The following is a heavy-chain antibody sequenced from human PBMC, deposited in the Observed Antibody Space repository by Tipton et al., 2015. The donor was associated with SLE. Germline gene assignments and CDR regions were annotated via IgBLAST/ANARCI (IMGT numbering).Heavy chain of an antibody. V-gene: IGHV4-30-4*08. J-gene: IGHJ6*02. D-gene: IGHD1-1*01. CDR3: ARQGSTTDGLSYYYGMDV. CDR2: IYYIGDT. Sequence: LRLSCTVSGGSISSGDYYWAWIRQPPGKGLEWIGYIYYIGDTYYNPSLKSRVTISVDTSKNQFSVKLTSVTAADTAVYYCARQGSTTDGLSYYYGMDVWGQGATVTV. CDR1: GGSISSGDYY.